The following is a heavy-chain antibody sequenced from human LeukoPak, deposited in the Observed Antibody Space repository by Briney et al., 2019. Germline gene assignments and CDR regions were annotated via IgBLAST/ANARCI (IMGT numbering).Heavy chain of an antibody. CDR1: GGSFSGYY. D-gene: IGHD5-12*01. J-gene: IGHJ4*02. Sequence: SETLSLTCAVYGGSFSGYYWSWIRQPPGKGLEWIGEINHSGSTNYNPSLKSRVTISVDTSKNQFSLKLSSVTAADTAVYYCARDRCSGYDCLPFDYWGQGTLVTVSS. CDR2: INHSGST. V-gene: IGHV4-34*01. CDR3: ARDRCSGYDCLPFDY.